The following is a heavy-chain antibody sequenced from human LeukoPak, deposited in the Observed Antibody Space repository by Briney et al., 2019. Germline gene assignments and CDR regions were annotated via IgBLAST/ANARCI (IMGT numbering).Heavy chain of an antibody. Sequence: QTGGSLRLPCATSGFTLSLAWMHWVRQAPGKGLEWVSRIKYDGSYTNYADSVKGRFTISRDNARNTLSLHMISLRAEDTAVYFCVRDGDAYNFDFWGQGVLVTVSS. CDR3: VRDGDAYNFDF. CDR1: GFTLSLAW. J-gene: IGHJ4*02. CDR2: IKYDGSYT. D-gene: IGHD5-24*01. V-gene: IGHV3-74*01.